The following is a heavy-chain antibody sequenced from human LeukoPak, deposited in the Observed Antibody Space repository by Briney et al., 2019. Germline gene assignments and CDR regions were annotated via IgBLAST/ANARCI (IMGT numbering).Heavy chain of an antibody. CDR2: IKQDGSEK. D-gene: IGHD3-22*01. J-gene: IGHJ4*02. V-gene: IGHV3-7*01. CDR1: GFTFSSYC. Sequence: GGSLRLSCAASGFTFSSYCMSWVRQAPGKGLEWVANIKQDGSEKYYVGSVKGRFTISRDNAKNSLYLQMNSLRAEDTAVYYCAREDYYDSSGSHYWGQGTLVTVSS. CDR3: AREDYYDSSGSHY.